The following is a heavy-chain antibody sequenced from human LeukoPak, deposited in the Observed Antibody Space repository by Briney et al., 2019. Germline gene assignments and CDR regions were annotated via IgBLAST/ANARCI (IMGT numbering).Heavy chain of an antibody. D-gene: IGHD2-15*01. V-gene: IGHV3-23*01. J-gene: IGHJ4*02. CDR2: ITKNGDST. CDR1: GFTFSNYA. Sequence: GGSLTLSCAASGFTFSNYAMSWVRQAPGKGLECVSVITKNGDSTVYADSVKGRFTMSRDNSKDTLYLQMNTLSAEDTAVYFCAKGTRPYCSGGTCYPLDSWGQGTLVTVS. CDR3: AKGTRPYCSGGTCYPLDS.